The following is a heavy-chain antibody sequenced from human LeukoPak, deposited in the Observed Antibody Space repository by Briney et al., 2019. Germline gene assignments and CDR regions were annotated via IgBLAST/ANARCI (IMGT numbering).Heavy chain of an antibody. CDR2: IWYDGSNE. D-gene: IGHD2-15*01. CDR1: GFSISNYG. Sequence: GGSLRLSCAASGFSISNYGMHWVRQAPGKGLEWVAVIWYDGSNEYYADSVKGRFTISRDNSKNTLYLQMHSLTAEDTAVYYCARDGALWGQGTLVTVS. V-gene: IGHV3-33*01. J-gene: IGHJ4*02. CDR3: ARDGAL.